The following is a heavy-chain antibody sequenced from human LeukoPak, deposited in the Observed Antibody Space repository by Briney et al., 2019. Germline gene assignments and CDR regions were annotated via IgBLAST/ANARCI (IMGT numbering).Heavy chain of an antibody. V-gene: IGHV1-2*02. J-gene: IGHJ6*03. D-gene: IGHD3-3*01. CDR1: GYTFTGYY. Sequence: ASVKVSCKASGYTFTGYYMHWVRQAPGQGLEWMGWINPNSGGTNYAQKFQGRVTITTDESTSTAYMELSSLRSEDTAVYYCARGVRSGYFPGYMDVWGKGTTVTVSS. CDR2: INPNSGGT. CDR3: ARGVRSGYFPGYMDV.